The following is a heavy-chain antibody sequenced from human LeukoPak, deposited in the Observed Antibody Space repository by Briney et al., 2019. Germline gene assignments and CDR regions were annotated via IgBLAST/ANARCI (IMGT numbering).Heavy chain of an antibody. Sequence: GGSLTLSCVVSGFTLSTTAMSWVSQAPGEGLEWIVSVRGNGFSTIYRESVEGRFTAPRDNSKNTLYRERNSQRVKGTAVSYCAKEGYGSLIYYTLNFEYWGQGILVTVSS. V-gene: IGHV3-23*02. CDR2: VRGNGFST. CDR1: GFTLSTTA. D-gene: IGHD3-10*01. J-gene: IGHJ4*02. CDR3: AKEGYGSLIYYTLNFEY.